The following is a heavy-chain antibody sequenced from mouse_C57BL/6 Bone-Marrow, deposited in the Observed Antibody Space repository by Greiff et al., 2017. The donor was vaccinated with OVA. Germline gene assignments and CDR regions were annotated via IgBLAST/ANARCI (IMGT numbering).Heavy chain of an antibody. CDR3: ARLGRADY. V-gene: IGHV3-6*01. J-gene: IGHJ2*01. D-gene: IGHD3-3*01. Sequence: EVKLMESGPGLVKPSQSLSLTCSVTGYSITSGYYWNWIRQFPGNKLEWMGYISYDGSNNYNPSLKNRIAITRDTSKNQFFLNLNSVTTEDTATYYCARLGRADYWGQGTTLTVSS. CDR2: ISYDGSN. CDR1: GYSITSGYY.